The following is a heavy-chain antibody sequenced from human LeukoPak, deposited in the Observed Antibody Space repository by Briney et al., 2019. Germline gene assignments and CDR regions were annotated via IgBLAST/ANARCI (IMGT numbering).Heavy chain of an antibody. Sequence: ASVKVSCKASGYTFTSYAMNWVRQAPGQGLEWMGWINTNTGNPTYAQGFTGRFVFSLDTSVSTAYLQISSLKAEDTAVYYCARENSSGWDWYFDLWGRGTLVTVSS. V-gene: IGHV7-4-1*02. D-gene: IGHD6-25*01. CDR2: INTNTGNP. CDR1: GYTFTSYA. J-gene: IGHJ2*01. CDR3: ARENSSGWDWYFDL.